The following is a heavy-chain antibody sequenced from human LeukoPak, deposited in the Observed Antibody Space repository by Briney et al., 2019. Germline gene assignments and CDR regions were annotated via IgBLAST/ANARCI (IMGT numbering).Heavy chain of an antibody. CDR1: GFTFDDYA. D-gene: IGHD3-10*01. Sequence: GGSLRLSCAASGFTFDDYAMHWVRQAPGKGLEWVSGISWNSGSIGYADSVKGRFTISRDNAKNSLYLQMNSLRAEDTALYYCAEDRATAMVRGVFDYWGQGTLVTVSS. CDR2: ISWNSGSI. CDR3: AEDRATAMVRGVFDY. J-gene: IGHJ4*02. V-gene: IGHV3-9*01.